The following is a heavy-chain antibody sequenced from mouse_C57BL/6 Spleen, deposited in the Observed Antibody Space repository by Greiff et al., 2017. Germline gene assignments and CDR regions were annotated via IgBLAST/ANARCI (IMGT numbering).Heavy chain of an antibody. Sequence: VQLQQSGAELVRPGASVTLSCKASGYTFTDYEMHWVKQTPVHGLEWIGAIDPETGGTAYNQKFKGKAILTADKSSSTAYMELRSLTSEDSAVYYCTRRGGPYYFDYWGQGTTRTVSS. CDR3: TRRGGPYYFDY. J-gene: IGHJ2*01. CDR2: IDPETGGT. CDR1: GYTFTDYE. V-gene: IGHV1-15*01.